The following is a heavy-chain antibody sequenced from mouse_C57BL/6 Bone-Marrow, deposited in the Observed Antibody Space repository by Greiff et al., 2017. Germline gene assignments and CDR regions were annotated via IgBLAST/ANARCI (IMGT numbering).Heavy chain of an antibody. V-gene: IGHV1-64*01. CDR1: GYTFTSYW. D-gene: IGHD1-1*01. CDR3: AMGYYGISQRRFAY. Sequence: QVQLQQPGAELVKPGASVKLSCKASGYTFTSYWMHWVKQRPGQGLEWIGMIHPNSGSTNYNEKFKSKATLTVDKSSSTAYMQLSSLTSEDSAVYYCAMGYYGISQRRFAYWGQGTLVTVSA. J-gene: IGHJ3*01. CDR2: IHPNSGST.